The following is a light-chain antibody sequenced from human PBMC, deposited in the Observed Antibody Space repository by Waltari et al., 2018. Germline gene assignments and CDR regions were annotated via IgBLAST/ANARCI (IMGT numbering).Light chain of an antibody. CDR3: QSYDSSLRV. Sequence: QSVLTQPPSVSGAPGQRVTISCTGSSSNIGAGYDVHWYQQLPGTAPKLLIYGNSNRPSGVPDRCSGSKSGTSASLAITGLQAEDEADYYCQSYDSSLRVFGTGTKVTVL. CDR2: GNS. CDR1: SSNIGAGYD. V-gene: IGLV1-40*01. J-gene: IGLJ1*01.